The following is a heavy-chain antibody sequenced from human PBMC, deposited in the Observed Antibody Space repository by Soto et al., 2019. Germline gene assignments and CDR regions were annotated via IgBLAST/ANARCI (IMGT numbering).Heavy chain of an antibody. V-gene: IGHV1-18*01. J-gene: IGHJ4*02. CDR1: GYTFTNYG. D-gene: IGHD4-17*01. CDR2: ISAYNGNP. CDR3: ARAPSQRWPYSFGY. Sequence: QVQLVQSGAEVKKPGASVKVSCKTSGYTFTNYGISWARQAPGQGLEWMGWISAYNGNPNYAQKLQGRVTMTTDTSTSTAYMELGSQRSDDTAVYYLARAPSQRWPYSFGYRGQGNLVTVPS.